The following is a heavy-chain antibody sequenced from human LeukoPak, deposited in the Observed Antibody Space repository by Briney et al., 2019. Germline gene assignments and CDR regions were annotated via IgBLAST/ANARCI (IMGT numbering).Heavy chain of an antibody. V-gene: IGHV4-59*08. Sequence: SETLSLTCTVSGGSISSYYWSWIRQPPGKGLEWIGYIYYSGSTNYNPSLKSRVTITVDTSKNQFSLKLSSVTAADTAVYYCARHLTSGLLDYYYYGMDVWGQGTTVTVSS. CDR3: ARHLTSGLLDYYYYGMDV. CDR2: IYYSGST. CDR1: GGSISSYY. J-gene: IGHJ6*02. D-gene: IGHD3-10*01.